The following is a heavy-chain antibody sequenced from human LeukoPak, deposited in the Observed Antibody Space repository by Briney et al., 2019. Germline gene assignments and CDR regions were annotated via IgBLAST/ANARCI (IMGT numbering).Heavy chain of an antibody. Sequence: PGGSLRLSCAASGFTFSSYAMSWVRQAPGKGLEWVSAISGSGGSTYYADSVKGRFTISRDNSKNTLYLQMNSLRAEDTAVCYCAKTLRIFSYFDYWGQGTLVTVSS. CDR3: AKTLRIFSYFDY. D-gene: IGHD3-3*01. V-gene: IGHV3-23*01. J-gene: IGHJ4*02. CDR2: ISGSGGST. CDR1: GFTFSSYA.